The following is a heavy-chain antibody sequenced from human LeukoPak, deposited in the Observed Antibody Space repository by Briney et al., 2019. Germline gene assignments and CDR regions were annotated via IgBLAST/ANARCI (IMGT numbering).Heavy chain of an antibody. CDR2: IKQDGSEK. V-gene: IGHV3-7*03. J-gene: IGHJ4*02. D-gene: IGHD2-8*01. Sequence: PGGSLRLSCAASGFTFNTYTMNWVRQAPGKGLEWVANIKQDGSEKYYVDSVKGRFTISRDNAKNSLYLQMNSLRAEDTAVYYCARFKGYCTNGVCYGLYFDYWGQGTLVTVSS. CDR3: ARFKGYCTNGVCYGLYFDY. CDR1: GFTFNTYT.